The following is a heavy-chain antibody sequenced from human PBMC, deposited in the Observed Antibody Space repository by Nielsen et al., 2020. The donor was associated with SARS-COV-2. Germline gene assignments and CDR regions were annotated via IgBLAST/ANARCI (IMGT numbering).Heavy chain of an antibody. Sequence: SDTLSPTFPVSGCPTSSSNWWSWVRQPPGKGLEWIGEIYHSGSTNYNPSLKSRVTISVDKSKNQFSLKLSSVTAADTAVYYCARVVVRYDILTGYYMRAFDIWGQGTMVTVSS. CDR1: GCPTSSSNW. D-gene: IGHD3-9*01. CDR2: IYHSGST. V-gene: IGHV4-4*02. CDR3: ARVVVRYDILTGYYMRAFDI. J-gene: IGHJ3*02.